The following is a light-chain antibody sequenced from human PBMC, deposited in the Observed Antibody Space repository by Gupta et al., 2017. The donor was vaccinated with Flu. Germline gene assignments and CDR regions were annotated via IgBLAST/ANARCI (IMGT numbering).Light chain of an antibody. J-gene: IGLJ2*01. CDR2: GYT. CDR3: QCYDTSLGAVV. V-gene: IGLV1-40*01. CDR1: SSNIGADYD. Sequence: QSVLTQPPSVSGAPGQRVPISCTGSSSNIGADYDVHWYQQPPGTAPQLLIYGYTKRPSGVPDRFSGSKSGASASLAITGLQTEDEGEFYCQCYDTSLGAVVFGGGTKLTVL.